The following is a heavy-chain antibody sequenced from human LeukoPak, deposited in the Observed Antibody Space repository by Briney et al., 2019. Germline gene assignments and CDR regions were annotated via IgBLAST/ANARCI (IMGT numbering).Heavy chain of an antibody. J-gene: IGHJ4*02. Sequence: GGSLRLSCAASGFTFSSYAMSWVRQAPGKGLEWVSAISGSGGSTYYADSVKGRFTISRDNSKNTLYLQMNSLRAEDTAVYYCAKDLKGGSYYSVFDYWGQGTLVTVSS. CDR2: ISGSGGST. D-gene: IGHD3-10*01. CDR3: AKDLKGGSYYSVFDY. V-gene: IGHV3-23*01. CDR1: GFTFSSYA.